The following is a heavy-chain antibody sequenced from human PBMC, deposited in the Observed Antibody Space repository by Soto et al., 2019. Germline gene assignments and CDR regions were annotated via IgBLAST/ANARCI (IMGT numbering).Heavy chain of an antibody. D-gene: IGHD3-22*01. Sequence: QVQLQESGPGLVKPSETLSLTCTVSGGSISSYYWSWIRQPPGKGLEWIGYIYYSGSTNYNPSLRSRVAISVDTSKNQFSRKLSSVTAADTAVYYCARENYYDSSGQGWFDPWGQGTLVTVSS. V-gene: IGHV4-59*01. CDR2: IYYSGST. CDR3: ARENYYDSSGQGWFDP. CDR1: GGSISSYY. J-gene: IGHJ5*02.